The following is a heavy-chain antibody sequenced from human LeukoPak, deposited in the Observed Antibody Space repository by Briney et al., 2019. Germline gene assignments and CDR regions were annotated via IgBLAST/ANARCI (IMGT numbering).Heavy chain of an antibody. CDR3: AREASRAGTYYFDY. V-gene: IGHV4-59*01. CDR2: IYYSGST. D-gene: IGHD3-10*01. CDR1: GGSINRYY. J-gene: IGHJ4*02. Sequence: PSETLSLTCTVSGGSINRYYWSWIRQPPGKGLEWMGYIYYSGSTSYNPSLKSRVTISVDTSKNQFSLKLRSVTAADTAVYFCAREASRAGTYYFDYWGQGTLLTVSS.